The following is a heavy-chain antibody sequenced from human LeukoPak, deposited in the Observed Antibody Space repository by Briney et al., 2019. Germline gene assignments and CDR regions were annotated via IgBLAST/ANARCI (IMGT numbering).Heavy chain of an antibody. Sequence: SQTLSLTCAISGDSVSSNSAAWNWIRQSPSRGLEWLGRTYYRSKWYNDYAVSVKSRITINPDTSKNQFSLKLSSVTAADTAVYYCARDDNNEAEGYEGAFDIWGQGTMVTVSS. V-gene: IGHV6-1*01. D-gene: IGHD3-3*01. CDR2: TYYRSKWYN. J-gene: IGHJ3*02. CDR1: GDSVSSNSAA. CDR3: ARDDNNEAEGYEGAFDI.